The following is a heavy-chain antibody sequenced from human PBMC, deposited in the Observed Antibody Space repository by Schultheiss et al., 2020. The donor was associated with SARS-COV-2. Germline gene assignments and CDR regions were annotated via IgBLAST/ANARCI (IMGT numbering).Heavy chain of an antibody. Sequence: SETLSLTCTVSGGSISGDYWGWIRQPPGKGLEWIGSIYHSGSTYYNPSLKSRVTISVDTSKNQFSLKLSSVTAADTAVYYCARGGAARQPPPVWGQGTLVTVSS. V-gene: IGHV4-38-2*02. CDR3: ARGGAARQPPPV. J-gene: IGHJ4*02. CDR2: IYHSGST. CDR1: GGSISGDY. D-gene: IGHD6-6*01.